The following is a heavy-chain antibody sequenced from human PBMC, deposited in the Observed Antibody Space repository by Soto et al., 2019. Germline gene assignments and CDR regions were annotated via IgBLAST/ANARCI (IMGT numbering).Heavy chain of an antibody. CDR1: GYTFTSYD. D-gene: IGHD5-12*01. CDR3: ARDSSGYYLNNHSYYYYIDV. J-gene: IGHJ6*03. CDR2: MNPNSGNT. V-gene: IGHV1-8*01. Sequence: ASVKVSCKASGYTFTSYDINWVRQATGQGLEWMGWMNPNSGNTGYAQKFQGRVTMTRNTSISTAYMELSSLRSEDTAVYYCARDSSGYYLNNHSYYYYIDVWGKGTTVTVSS.